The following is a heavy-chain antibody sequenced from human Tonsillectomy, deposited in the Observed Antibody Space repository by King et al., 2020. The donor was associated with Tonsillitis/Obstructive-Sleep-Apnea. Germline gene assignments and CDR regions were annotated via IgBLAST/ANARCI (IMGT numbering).Heavy chain of an antibody. V-gene: IGHV1-2*02. D-gene: IGHD4-23*01. CDR2: INPNSGGA. CDR1: GYTFTGYY. Sequence: VQLVESGAEVKKPGASVKVSCKAPGYTFTGYYIHWVRQAPGQGLEWMGWINPNSGGANYAQKFQGRVTMTRDTSISTAYMELSRLRSDDTAVYYCARTGDGGNSGMDVWGQGTTVTVSS. CDR3: ARTGDGGNSGMDV. J-gene: IGHJ6*02.